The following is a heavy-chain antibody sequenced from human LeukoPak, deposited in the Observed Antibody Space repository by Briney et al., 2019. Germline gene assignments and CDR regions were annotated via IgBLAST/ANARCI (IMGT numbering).Heavy chain of an antibody. CDR3: AKDYDPYSSIQYYFDY. CDR1: GFTFSSYA. Sequence: QAGGSLRLSCAASGFTFSSYAMHWVRQAPGKGLEYVSAISSNGGSTYYANSVKGRFTISRDNSKNTLYLQMNSLRAEDTAVYYCAKDYDPYSSIQYYFDYWGQGTLVTVSS. D-gene: IGHD6-13*01. CDR2: ISSNGGST. V-gene: IGHV3-64*01. J-gene: IGHJ4*02.